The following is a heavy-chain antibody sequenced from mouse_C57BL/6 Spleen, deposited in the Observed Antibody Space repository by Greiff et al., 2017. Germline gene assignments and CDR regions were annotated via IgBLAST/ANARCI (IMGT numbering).Heavy chain of an antibody. Sequence: QVLLQQSGPELVKPGASVKISCKASGYAFSSSWMNWVKQRPGKGLEWIGRIYPGDGDTNYNGKFKGKATLTADKSSSTAYMQLSSRTSEDSAVYFCARGGDSSGYPGYWGQGTTLTVSS. J-gene: IGHJ2*01. CDR1: GYAFSSSW. CDR3: ARGGDSSGYPGY. CDR2: IYPGDGDT. V-gene: IGHV1-82*01. D-gene: IGHD3-2*02.